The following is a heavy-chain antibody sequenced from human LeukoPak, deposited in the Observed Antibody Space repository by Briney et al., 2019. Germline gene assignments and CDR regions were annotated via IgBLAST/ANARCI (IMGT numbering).Heavy chain of an antibody. CDR2: ISYDGSNK. CDR3: PMANFSSFGAFDI. D-gene: IGHD5-24*01. J-gene: IGHJ3*02. V-gene: IGHV3-30-3*01. Sequence: PGRSLRLSCAASGFTFSSYAMHWVRQAPGKGLEWVAVISYDGSNKYYADSVKGRFTISRDNSKNTLYLQMNSLRAEDTAVYYCPMANFSSFGAFDIWGQGTMVTVSS. CDR1: GFTFSSYA.